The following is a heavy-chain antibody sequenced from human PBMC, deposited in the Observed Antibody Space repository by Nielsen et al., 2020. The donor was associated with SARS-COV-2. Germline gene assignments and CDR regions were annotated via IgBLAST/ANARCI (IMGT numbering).Heavy chain of an antibody. J-gene: IGHJ4*02. Sequence: GGSLRLSCTASGFTFSNSAMSWVRQTSGKGLEWVSSISGSGDRTDYADSVKGRVIISRDNSKNTLHLQMNSLRAEDTALYYCAREQRTSGFDYWGQGILVTVSP. CDR1: GFTFSNSA. CDR3: AREQRTSGFDY. CDR2: ISGSGDRT. V-gene: IGHV3-23*01. D-gene: IGHD2-2*01.